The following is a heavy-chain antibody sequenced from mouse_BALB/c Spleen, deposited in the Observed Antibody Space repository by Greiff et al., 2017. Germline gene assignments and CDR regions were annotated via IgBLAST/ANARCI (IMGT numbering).Heavy chain of an antibody. J-gene: IGHJ3*01. Sequence: VQLQQSGAELVRSGASVKLSCTASGFNIKDYYMHWVKQRPEQGLEWIGWIDPENGDTEYAPKFQGKATMTADTSSNTAYLQLSSLTSEDTAVYYCNAGEDAWFAYWGQGTLVTVSA. CDR2: IDPENGDT. CDR3: NAGEDAWFAY. V-gene: IGHV14-4*02. CDR1: GFNIKDYY.